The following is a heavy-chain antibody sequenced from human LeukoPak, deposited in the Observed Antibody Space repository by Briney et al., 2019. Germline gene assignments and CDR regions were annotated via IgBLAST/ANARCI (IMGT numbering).Heavy chain of an antibody. Sequence: ASVKVSCKASGYTFTSYGISWVRQAPGQGLEWMGWISAYNGNTNYAQKLQGRVTMTTDTSTSTAYMELRSLRSDDTAVYYCARDPVGGGATRVAAAYWGQGTLVTVS. CDR2: ISAYNGNT. CDR1: GYTFTSYG. J-gene: IGHJ4*02. D-gene: IGHD6-25*01. V-gene: IGHV1-18*01. CDR3: ARDPVGGGATRVAAAY.